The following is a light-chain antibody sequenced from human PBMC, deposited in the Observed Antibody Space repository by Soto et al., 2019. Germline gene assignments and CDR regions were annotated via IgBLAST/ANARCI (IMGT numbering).Light chain of an antibody. CDR2: DVS. V-gene: IGLV2-14*01. Sequence: QSVLTQPASVSGSPGQSITISCTGTSSDVGGYDFVSWYQQHPGKAPKVVIYDVSNRPSGVSNRFSGSKSGNTASLTISGLQAEDEADYYCCSYTSSDTYVFGTGTKVTVL. CDR3: CSYTSSDTYV. J-gene: IGLJ1*01. CDR1: SSDVGGYDF.